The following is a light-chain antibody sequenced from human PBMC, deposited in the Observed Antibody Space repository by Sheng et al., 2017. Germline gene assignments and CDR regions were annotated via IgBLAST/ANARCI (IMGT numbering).Light chain of an antibody. CDR3: QQRSNWPPPT. Sequence: EIVMTQSPATLSVSPGERATLSCRASQSVSSYLAWYQQKPGQAPRLLIYDADSRATGIPARFSGSGSGTDFTLTISSLEPEDFAVYYCQQRSNWPPPTFGGGTKVEIK. CDR2: DAD. CDR1: QSVSSY. J-gene: IGKJ4*01. V-gene: IGKV3-11*01.